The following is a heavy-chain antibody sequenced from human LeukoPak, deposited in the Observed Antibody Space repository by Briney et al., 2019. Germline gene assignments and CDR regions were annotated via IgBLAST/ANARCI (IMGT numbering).Heavy chain of an antibody. CDR2: TRNKANSYTT. V-gene: IGHV3-72*01. D-gene: IGHD2/OR15-2a*01. Sequence: PGGSLRLSCAASGLTFSSYGMSWVRQAPGKGLEWVGRTRNKANSYTTEYAASVKGRFTISRDDSKNSLYLQMNSLKTEDTAVYYCASVGNMKGAFDIWGQGTMVTVSS. J-gene: IGHJ3*02. CDR3: ASVGNMKGAFDI. CDR1: GLTFSSYG.